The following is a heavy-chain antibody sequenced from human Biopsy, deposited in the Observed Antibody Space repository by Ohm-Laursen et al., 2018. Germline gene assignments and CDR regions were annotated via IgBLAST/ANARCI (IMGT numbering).Heavy chain of an antibody. D-gene: IGHD4-11*01. CDR1: GSTFSNYG. Sequence: PLRLSCAATGSTFSNYGMHWVRQAPGKGLGWLGVIWYDGSNKYYGDSVQGRFTISRDNSKNTVYLQMNSLRAEDTAIYYCARDSTINTVTTSDYWGQGTLVTVSS. J-gene: IGHJ4*02. CDR3: ARDSTINTVTTSDY. V-gene: IGHV3-33*01. CDR2: IWYDGSNK.